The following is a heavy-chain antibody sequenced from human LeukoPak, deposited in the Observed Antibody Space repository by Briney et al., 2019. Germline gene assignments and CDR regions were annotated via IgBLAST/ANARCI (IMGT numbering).Heavy chain of an antibody. V-gene: IGHV4-34*01. J-gene: IGHJ4*02. CDR1: GGSFSGYY. D-gene: IGHD3-10*01. Sequence: SETLSLTCAVYGGSFSGYYWSWIRQPPGKGLEWIGEINHSGSTNYNPSLKSRVTISVDTSKNQFSLKLSSVTAADTAVYYCARSPTRGVFDYWGQGTLVTVSS. CDR3: ARSPTRGVFDY. CDR2: INHSGST.